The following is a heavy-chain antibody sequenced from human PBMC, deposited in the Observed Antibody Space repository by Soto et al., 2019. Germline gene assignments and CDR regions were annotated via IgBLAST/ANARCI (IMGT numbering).Heavy chain of an antibody. V-gene: IGHV1-69*01. J-gene: IGHJ6*02. CDR2: IIPIFGTA. Sequence: QVQLVQSGAEVKKPGSSVKVSCKASGGTFSSYAISWVRQAPGQGLEWMGGIIPIFGTANYEQKFQGRVTITADESTSTAYMELSSLRSEDTAVYYCARVLVVVAAPPRYYYYGMDVWGQGTTVTVSS. CDR3: ARVLVVVAAPPRYYYYGMDV. CDR1: GGTFSSYA. D-gene: IGHD2-15*01.